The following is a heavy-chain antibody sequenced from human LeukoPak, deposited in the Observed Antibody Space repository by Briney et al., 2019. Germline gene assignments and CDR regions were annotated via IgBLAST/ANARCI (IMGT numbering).Heavy chain of an antibody. CDR1: GGSISSSSYY. D-gene: IGHD3-10*01. J-gene: IGHJ5*02. CDR2: IYYSGST. Sequence: PSETLSLTCTVSGGSISSSSYYWGWIRQPPGKGLEWIGSIYYSGSTYYNPSLKSRVTISVDTSKNQFSLKLSSVTAADTAVYYCARGITMVRGSVGFDPWGQGTLVTVSS. CDR3: ARGITMVRGSVGFDP. V-gene: IGHV4-39*07.